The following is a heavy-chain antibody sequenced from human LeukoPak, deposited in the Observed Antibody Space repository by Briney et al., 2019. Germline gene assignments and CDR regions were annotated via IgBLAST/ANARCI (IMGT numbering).Heavy chain of an antibody. J-gene: IGHJ3*02. V-gene: IGHV3-74*01. Sequence: SGGSLRLSCAASGFTFSSYWMHWVRQAPGKGLVWVSRINSDGSSTSYADSVKGRFTISRDNAKNTLYLQMNSLRAEDTAVYYCARTAIYYYDSSGSDAFDIWGQGTMVTVSS. D-gene: IGHD3-22*01. CDR2: INSDGSST. CDR3: ARTAIYYYDSSGSDAFDI. CDR1: GFTFSSYW.